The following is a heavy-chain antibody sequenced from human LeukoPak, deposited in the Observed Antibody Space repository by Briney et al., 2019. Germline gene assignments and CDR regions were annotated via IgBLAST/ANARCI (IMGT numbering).Heavy chain of an antibody. Sequence: PSETLSLTCTVSGGSISSSSYYWGWIRQPPGKGLEWIGSIYYSGSTYYNPSLKSRVTISVDTSKNQFSLKLSSVTAADTAVYYCARRPRRYSYGYWDYWGQGTMVTVSS. V-gene: IGHV4-39*07. CDR3: ARRPRRYSYGYWDY. J-gene: IGHJ4*02. CDR2: IYYSGST. CDR1: GGSISSSSYY. D-gene: IGHD5-18*01.